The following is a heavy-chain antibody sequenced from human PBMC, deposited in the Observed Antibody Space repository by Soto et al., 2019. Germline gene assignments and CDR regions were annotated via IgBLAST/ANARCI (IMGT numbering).Heavy chain of an antibody. V-gene: IGHV3-30*18. CDR3: AKDKVPVVVTAPFDY. J-gene: IGHJ4*02. D-gene: IGHD2-21*02. CDR2: ISYDGSNK. Sequence: QVQLVESGGGGVQPGRSLRLSCAASGFTFSSYGMHWVRQAPGKGLEWVAVISYDGSNKYYADSVKGRFTVSRDKSKNTLYLQVNSLRAEDTAVYYCAKDKVPVVVTAPFDYWGQGTLVTVSS. CDR1: GFTFSSYG.